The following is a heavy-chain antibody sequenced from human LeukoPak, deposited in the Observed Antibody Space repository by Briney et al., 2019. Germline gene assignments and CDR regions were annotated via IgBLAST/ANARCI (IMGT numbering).Heavy chain of an antibody. D-gene: IGHD2-2*01. CDR1: GYSFTSYW. Sequence: GESLKISCKGSGYSFTSYWIGWVRQMPGKGLEWMGIIYPGDSDTRYSPSFQGQFTISADKSISTAYLQWSSLKASDTAMYYCASTNLLGYCSSTSCDFDYWGQGTLVTVSS. J-gene: IGHJ4*02. CDR2: IYPGDSDT. V-gene: IGHV5-51*01. CDR3: ASTNLLGYCSSTSCDFDY.